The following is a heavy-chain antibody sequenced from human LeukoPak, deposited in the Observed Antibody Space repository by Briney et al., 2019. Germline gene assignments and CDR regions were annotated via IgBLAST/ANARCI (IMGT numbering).Heavy chain of an antibody. CDR2: IYPSDSDT. D-gene: IGHD2-15*01. J-gene: IGHJ4*02. CDR3: ARRGPAAVDY. Sequence: GESLKISCETSGYSFTTYWIGWVRQMPGKGLEWMGIIYPSDSDTRYSPSFEGQVTISADKSISTAYLQWSSLKASDSAMYYCARRGPAAVDYWGQGTLVTVSS. V-gene: IGHV5-51*01. CDR1: GYSFTTYW.